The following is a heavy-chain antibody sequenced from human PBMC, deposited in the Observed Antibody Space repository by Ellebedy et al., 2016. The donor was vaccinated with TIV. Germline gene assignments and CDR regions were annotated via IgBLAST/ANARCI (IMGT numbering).Heavy chain of an antibody. Sequence: GESLKISXAASGFTFSSYSMNWVRQAPGKGLEWVSSISSSSSYIYYADSVKGRFTISRDNAKNSLYLQMNSLRAEDTAVYYCARAPRYYYDSSGHGHWGQGTLVTVSS. D-gene: IGHD3-22*01. J-gene: IGHJ4*02. CDR3: ARAPRYYYDSSGHGH. CDR1: GFTFSSYS. CDR2: ISSSSSYI. V-gene: IGHV3-21*01.